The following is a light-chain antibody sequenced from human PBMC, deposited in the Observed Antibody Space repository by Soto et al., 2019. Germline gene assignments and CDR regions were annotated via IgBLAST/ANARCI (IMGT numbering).Light chain of an antibody. CDR3: ATWDDSLSGPV. J-gene: IGLJ3*02. CDR1: TSNIGTNF. CDR2: FDS. Sequence: QSVLTQPPSASGTPGQRVTISCSGATSNIGTNFVYWYQQFPGTAPKLLLYFDSQRPSGVPDRFSGSRSGTSASLAISGLRPEDEDDYHCATWDDSLSGPVFGGGTKLTVL. V-gene: IGLV1-47*01.